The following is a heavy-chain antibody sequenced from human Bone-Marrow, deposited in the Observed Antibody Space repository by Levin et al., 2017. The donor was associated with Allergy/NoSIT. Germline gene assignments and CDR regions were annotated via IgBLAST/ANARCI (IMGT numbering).Heavy chain of an antibody. CDR2: IYYSGST. D-gene: IGHD4-23*01. J-gene: IGHJ4*02. CDR3: ARVGALRWGTFDY. V-gene: IGHV4-59*01. Sequence: SETLSLTCTVSGGSISSYYWSWIRQPPGKGLEWIGYIYYSGSTNYNPSLKSRVTISVDTSKNQFSLKLSSVTAADTAVYYCARVGALRWGTFDYWGQGTLVTVSS. CDR1: GGSISSYY.